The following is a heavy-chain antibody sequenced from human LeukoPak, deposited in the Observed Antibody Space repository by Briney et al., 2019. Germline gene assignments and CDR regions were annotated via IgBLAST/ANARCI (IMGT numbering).Heavy chain of an antibody. J-gene: IGHJ5*02. CDR1: GGSISSYY. D-gene: IGHD5-12*01. CDR2: IYYSGST. V-gene: IGHV4-59*08. Sequence: TSETLSLTCTVSGGSISSYYWSWIRQPPGKGLEWIGYIYYSGSTNYNPSLKSRVTISVDTSKNQFSLKLSSVTAADTAVYYCARRSRGGGYLNWFDPWGQGTLVTVSS. CDR3: ARRSRGGGYLNWFDP.